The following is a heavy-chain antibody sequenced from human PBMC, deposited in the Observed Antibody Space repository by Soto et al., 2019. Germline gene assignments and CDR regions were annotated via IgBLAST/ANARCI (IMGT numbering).Heavy chain of an antibody. CDR3: ARGGQWPPTRHFDP. V-gene: IGHV1-18*01. CDR2: ISAYNGNT. Sequence: GASAKVPCQNFGYIFSRYGISWVRPAPGQGLEWMGWISAYNGNTNDAQELQGRVTMTTDTSTSTAYMELRSLGSDDTAVYYCARGGQWPPTRHFDPWGQGTLVTVSS. D-gene: IGHD6-19*01. J-gene: IGHJ5*02. CDR1: GYIFSRYG.